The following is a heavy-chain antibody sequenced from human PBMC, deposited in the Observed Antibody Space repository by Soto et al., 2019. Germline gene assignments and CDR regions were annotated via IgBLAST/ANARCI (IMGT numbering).Heavy chain of an antibody. CDR2: MYYTGTT. CDR1: GGSISSGTSY. D-gene: IGHD6-6*01. CDR3: AIVRPTNIWHSFDV. J-gene: IGHJ3*01. Sequence: QLRLQESAPGLVRPSDPLSLTCTVSGGSISSGTSYWGWIRQPPGKGLEVIGSMYYTGTTDYNSLHKSRANISEAMSKTQCSLQLCSVTAADTAVYFCAIVRPTNIWHSFDVWGQGSLVTVS. V-gene: IGHV4-39*01.